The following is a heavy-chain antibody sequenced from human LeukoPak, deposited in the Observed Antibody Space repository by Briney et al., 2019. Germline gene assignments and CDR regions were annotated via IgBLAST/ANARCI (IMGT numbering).Heavy chain of an antibody. V-gene: IGHV1-69*05. D-gene: IGHD6-6*01. CDR1: GGTFSSYA. J-gene: IGHJ6*03. CDR3: ASGVIGTQLVHYYYYYMDV. Sequence: GASVKVSCKASGGTFSSYAISWVRQAPGQGLEWMGGIIPIFGTANYAQKFQGRVTITTDESTSTAYMELSSLRSEDTAVYYCASGVIGTQLVHYYYYYMDVWGKGTTVTVSS. CDR2: IIPIFGTA.